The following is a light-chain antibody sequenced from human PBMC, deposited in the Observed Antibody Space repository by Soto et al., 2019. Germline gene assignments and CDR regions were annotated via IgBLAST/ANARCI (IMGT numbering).Light chain of an antibody. CDR1: QSVDRN. V-gene: IGKV3D-15*01. J-gene: IGKJ2*01. CDR2: GAS. CDR3: QHRSNWPPMYT. Sequence: EIVMTQSPGTLSVSTEEGATLSCRASQSVDRNLAWYQQKPGQAPRLLIYGASTRPTGIPDRFSGSGSGTEFSLTISSLQSEDFAVYYCQHRSNWPPMYTFGQGTKLQIK.